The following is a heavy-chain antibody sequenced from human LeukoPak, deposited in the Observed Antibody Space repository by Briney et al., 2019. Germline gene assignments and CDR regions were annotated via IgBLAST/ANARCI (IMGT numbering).Heavy chain of an antibody. V-gene: IGHV3-23*01. Sequence: GGSLRLSCAASGFTFSDYAMNWVRQAPGRGQEWVSTISGGGEYTRYADSVQGRFIVSRDNSKNTVYLQMTSLRVEDTAVYFCAKDKRGGSDYVYFDYWGQGTLVTVSS. J-gene: IGHJ4*02. CDR3: AKDKRGGSDYVYFDY. D-gene: IGHD4-17*01. CDR1: GFTFSDYA. CDR2: ISGGGEYT.